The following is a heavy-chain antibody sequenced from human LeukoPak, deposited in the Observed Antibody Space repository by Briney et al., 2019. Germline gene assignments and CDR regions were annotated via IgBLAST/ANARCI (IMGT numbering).Heavy chain of an antibody. CDR2: ISSSSSTI. CDR3: ARDDETFYYMDV. Sequence: SSISSSSSTIYYAASVKGRFTISRDNAKNSLYLQMNSLRAEDTAVYYCARDDETFYYMDVWGKGTTVTVSS. D-gene: IGHD3-16*01. J-gene: IGHJ6*03. V-gene: IGHV3-48*01.